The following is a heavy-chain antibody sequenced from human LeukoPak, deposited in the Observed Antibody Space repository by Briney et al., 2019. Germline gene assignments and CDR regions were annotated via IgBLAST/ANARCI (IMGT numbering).Heavy chain of an antibody. V-gene: IGHV3-21*01. CDR1: GFTFSSYS. CDR3: AREGGGLGTYFDY. CDR2: ISSSSSYI. Sequence: GGSLRLSCAASGFTFSSYSMNWVRQAPGKGLEWVSSISSSSSYIYYADSVKGRFTNSRDNAKNSLYLQMNSLRAEDTAVYYCAREGGGLGTYFDYWGQGTLVTVSS. D-gene: IGHD5-12*01. J-gene: IGHJ4*02.